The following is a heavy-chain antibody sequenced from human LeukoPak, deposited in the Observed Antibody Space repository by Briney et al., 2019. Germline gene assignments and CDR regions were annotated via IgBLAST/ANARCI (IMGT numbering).Heavy chain of an antibody. J-gene: IGHJ4*02. CDR1: GGTFSSYA. D-gene: IGHD5-12*01. V-gene: IGHV1-69*13. CDR2: IIPIFGTA. Sequence: GASVKVSCKASGGTFSSYAISWVRQAPGQGLEWMGGIIPIFGTANYAQKFQGRVTITADESTSTAYMELSSLRSEDTAVYYCANRVGYSAGYFDYWGQGTLITVSS. CDR3: ANRVGYSAGYFDY.